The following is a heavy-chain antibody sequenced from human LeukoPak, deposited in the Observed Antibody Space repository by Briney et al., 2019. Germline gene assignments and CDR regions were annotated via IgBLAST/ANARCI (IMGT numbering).Heavy chain of an antibody. CDR3: ARDTYDY. J-gene: IGHJ4*02. CDR1: GYTLTELS. Sequence: ASVKVSCKVSGYTLTELSMHWVRQAPGKGLEWMGWISAYNGNTNYAQKLQGRVTMTTDTSTSTAYMELRSLRSDDTAVYYCARDTYDYWGQGTLVTVSS. V-gene: IGHV1-18*01. CDR2: ISAYNGNT.